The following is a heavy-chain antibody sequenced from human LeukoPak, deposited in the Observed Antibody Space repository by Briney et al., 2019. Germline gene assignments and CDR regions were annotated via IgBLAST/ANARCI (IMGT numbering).Heavy chain of an antibody. CDR3: ARSSYSSSSSV. D-gene: IGHD6-6*01. Sequence: AGGSLRLSCAASGFTFNSYAMNWVRQAPGKGLEWVASINSDGSEGYYADVVKGRFTISRDNAKNSLYLQINSLRAEDTAVYYCARSSYSSSSSVWGQGTMVTVSS. J-gene: IGHJ3*01. V-gene: IGHV3-7*03. CDR2: INSDGSEG. CDR1: GFTFNSYA.